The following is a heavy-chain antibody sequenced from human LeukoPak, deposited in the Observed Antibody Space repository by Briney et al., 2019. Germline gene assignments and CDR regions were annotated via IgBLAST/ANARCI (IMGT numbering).Heavy chain of an antibody. V-gene: IGHV3-23*01. Sequence: PGGSLRLSCAASGFTFSSYAMSWVRQALGKGLEWVSAISGSGGSTYYADSVKGRFTISRDNSKNTLYLQMNSLRAEDTAVYYCAKDRTIFGVVPRFAVDYWGQGTLVTVSS. J-gene: IGHJ4*02. CDR2: ISGSGGST. D-gene: IGHD3-3*01. CDR3: AKDRTIFGVVPRFAVDY. CDR1: GFTFSSYA.